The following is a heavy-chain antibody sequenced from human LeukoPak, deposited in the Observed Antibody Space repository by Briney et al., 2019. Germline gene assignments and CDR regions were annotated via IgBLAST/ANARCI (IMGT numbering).Heavy chain of an antibody. CDR2: ISSSSSYI. CDR1: AFTFSSHS. Sequence: GGSLRLSCAASAFTFSSHSMNWVRQPPGKGREWVSSISSSSSYIYYADSVKGRFTISRDKDKNSLYLQMNSLRAEDTAVYYCARVGLYYDFWSGYADFDYWGQGTLVTVSS. J-gene: IGHJ4*02. V-gene: IGHV3-21*01. CDR3: ARVGLYYDFWSGYADFDY. D-gene: IGHD3-3*01.